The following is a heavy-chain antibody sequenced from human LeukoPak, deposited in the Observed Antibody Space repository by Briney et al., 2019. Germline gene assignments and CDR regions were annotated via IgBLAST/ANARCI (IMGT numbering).Heavy chain of an antibody. CDR2: INPDGSGK. J-gene: IGHJ4*02. Sequence: GGSLRLSCEASGFTLSTYGTNWVRQVPGKGLDWVANINPDGSGKRYVDSVKGRFTIARDNADNSLSLQMNSLRAEDTAVYYCASWGAGGNSWGQGTLVTVSS. CDR3: ASWGAGGNS. CDR1: GFTLSTYG. V-gene: IGHV3-7*01. D-gene: IGHD3-16*01.